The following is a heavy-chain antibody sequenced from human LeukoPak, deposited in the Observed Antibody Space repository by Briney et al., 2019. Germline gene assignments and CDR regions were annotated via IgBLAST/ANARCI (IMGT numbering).Heavy chain of an antibody. J-gene: IGHJ4*02. CDR2: IHSDGSST. CDR3: AKGSFVDLVDY. Sequence: GGSLRLSCAASGFTFSSYWMHWVRQAPGKGLVWVSRIHSDGSSTSYADSVKGRFTISRDNSKNTLYLQMNSLRAEDTAVYYCAKGSFVDLVDYWGQGTLVTVSS. D-gene: IGHD3/OR15-3a*01. V-gene: IGHV3-74*01. CDR1: GFTFSSYW.